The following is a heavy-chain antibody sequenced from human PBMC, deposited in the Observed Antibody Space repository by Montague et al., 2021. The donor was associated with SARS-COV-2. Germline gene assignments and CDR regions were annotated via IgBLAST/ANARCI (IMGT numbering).Heavy chain of an antibody. CDR2: KKYS. CDR3: VRYSGWFYFDL. J-gene: IGHJ4*02. Sequence: KKYSDYAPSVRGRLTVNPDASKNEFFLELNYVTPEDTAVYYCVRYSGWFYFDLWGQGTLVTVSS. V-gene: IGHV6-1*01. D-gene: IGHD6-19*01.